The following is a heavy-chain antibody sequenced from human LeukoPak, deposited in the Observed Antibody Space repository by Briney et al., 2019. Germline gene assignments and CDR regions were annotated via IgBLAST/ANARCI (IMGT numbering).Heavy chain of an antibody. D-gene: IGHD1-1*01. Sequence: SETLSLTCTVSGGSISSGGYYWSWVRQPPGKGLEWIGYIYHSGSTYYNPSLKSRVTISIDRSKNQFSLKLSSVTAADTAVYYCASLDEVDYWGQGTLVTVSS. CDR1: GGSISSGGYY. CDR2: IYHSGST. V-gene: IGHV4-30-2*01. CDR3: ASLDEVDY. J-gene: IGHJ4*02.